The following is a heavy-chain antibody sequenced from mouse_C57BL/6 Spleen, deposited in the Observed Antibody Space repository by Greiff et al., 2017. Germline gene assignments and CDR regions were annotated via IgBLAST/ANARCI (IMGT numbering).Heavy chain of an antibody. Sequence: VQLQQPGAELVMPGASVKLSCKASVYTFTSYWMHWVKQRPGQGLEWIGEIAPSDSFTNYNQKFTGTSTLTVDKSSSTAYMQLSCLTSEDSAVYYCARSITTVVAFDYWCQGTTLTVSS. CDR1: VYTFTSYW. V-gene: IGHV1-69*01. J-gene: IGHJ2*01. CDR2: IAPSDSFT. CDR3: ARSITTVVAFDY. D-gene: IGHD1-1*01.